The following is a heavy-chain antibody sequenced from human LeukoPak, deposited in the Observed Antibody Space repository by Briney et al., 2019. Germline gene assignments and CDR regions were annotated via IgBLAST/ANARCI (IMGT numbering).Heavy chain of an antibody. J-gene: IGHJ4*02. V-gene: IGHV3-7*01. D-gene: IGHD3-16*01. CDR3: ARRAWALDY. CDR2: IKPDGSDK. Sequence: GGSLRLSCAASGSIFSNYWMTWVRQAPGKGLEWVANIKPDGSDKYYVDSVKGRFTISRDDAKKSLYLQMNSLRAEDTAVYYCARRAWALDYWGQGTLVTVSS. CDR1: GSIFSNYW.